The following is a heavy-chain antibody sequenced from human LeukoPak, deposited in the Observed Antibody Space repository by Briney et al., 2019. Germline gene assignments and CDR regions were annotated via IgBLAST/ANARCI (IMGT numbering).Heavy chain of an antibody. J-gene: IGHJ4*02. CDR1: GFTFSSYS. D-gene: IGHD6-13*01. CDR2: ISSSSSYI. Sequence: PGGSLRLSCAASGFTFSSYSMNWVRQAPGKGLEWVSSISSSSSYIYYADSVKGRFTISRDNAKNSLYLQMNSLRAEDTAVYYCARDRTYIAAAGTVSDYWGQGTLVTVSP. CDR3: ARDRTYIAAAGTVSDY. V-gene: IGHV3-21*01.